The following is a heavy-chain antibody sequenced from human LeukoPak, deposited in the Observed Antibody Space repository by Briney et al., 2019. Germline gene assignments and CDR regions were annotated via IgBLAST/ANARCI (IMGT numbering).Heavy chain of an antibody. CDR3: ARVKYSGSYPYAFDI. D-gene: IGHD1-26*01. J-gene: IGHJ3*02. Sequence: VASVKVSCKASGYTFTGYYMHWVRQAPGQGLEWMGWINPNSGGTNYAQKFQGRVTMTRDTSISTAYMELSRLRSDDTAVYYCARVKYSGSYPYAFDIWGQGTMVTVSS. CDR2: INPNSGGT. V-gene: IGHV1-2*02. CDR1: GYTFTGYY.